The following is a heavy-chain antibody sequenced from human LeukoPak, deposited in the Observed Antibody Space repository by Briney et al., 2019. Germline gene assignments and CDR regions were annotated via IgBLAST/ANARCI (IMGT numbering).Heavy chain of an antibody. Sequence: PSGTLSLTCAVSGGSISSSNWWSWVRQPPGKGLEWIGRIYTSGSTNYNPSLKSRVTMSVDTSKNQFSLKLSSVTAADTAVYYCARDYYDSSGFYYYYMDVWGKGTTVTISS. CDR1: GGSISSSNW. J-gene: IGHJ6*03. D-gene: IGHD3-22*01. CDR2: IYTSGST. V-gene: IGHV4-4*02. CDR3: ARDYYDSSGFYYYYMDV.